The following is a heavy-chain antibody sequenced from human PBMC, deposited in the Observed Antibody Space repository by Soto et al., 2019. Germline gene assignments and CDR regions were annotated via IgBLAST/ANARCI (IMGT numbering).Heavy chain of an antibody. Sequence: ASVKVSCNASGYTFTSYGICWVRQAPGQGLEWMGWISAYNGNTNYAQKLQGRVTMTTDTSTSTAYMELRSLRSDDTAVYYCARLHSSGWRDNWFDPWGQGTLVTVSS. V-gene: IGHV1-18*01. CDR2: ISAYNGNT. D-gene: IGHD6-19*01. CDR1: GYTFTSYG. J-gene: IGHJ5*02. CDR3: ARLHSSGWRDNWFDP.